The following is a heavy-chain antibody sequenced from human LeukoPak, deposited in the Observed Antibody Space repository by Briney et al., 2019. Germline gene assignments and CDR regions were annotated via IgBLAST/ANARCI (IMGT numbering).Heavy chain of an antibody. Sequence: GGSLRLSCAASGFTFSSYSMNWVRQAPGKGLEWVSSISSSSSYIYYADSVKGRFTISRDNAKNSLYLQMNSLRAEDTAVYYCARDSFPWFGELTTHYWSDPWGQGTLVTVSS. J-gene: IGHJ5*02. CDR1: GFTFSSYS. D-gene: IGHD3-10*01. CDR2: ISSSSSYI. CDR3: ARDSFPWFGELTTHYWSDP. V-gene: IGHV3-21*01.